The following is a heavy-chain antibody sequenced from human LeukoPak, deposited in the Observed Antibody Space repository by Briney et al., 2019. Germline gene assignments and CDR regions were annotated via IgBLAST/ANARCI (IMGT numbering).Heavy chain of an antibody. Sequence: GASVKVSCKASGYTFTSYGISWVRQAPGQGLEWMGGIIPIFGTANYAQKFQGRVTITADESTSTAYMELSSLRSEDTAVYYCAREILKTRPGYCSSTSCYTLAFDYWGQGTLVTVSS. CDR1: GYTFTSYG. V-gene: IGHV1-69*13. D-gene: IGHD2-2*02. CDR3: AREILKTRPGYCSSTSCYTLAFDY. CDR2: IIPIFGTA. J-gene: IGHJ4*02.